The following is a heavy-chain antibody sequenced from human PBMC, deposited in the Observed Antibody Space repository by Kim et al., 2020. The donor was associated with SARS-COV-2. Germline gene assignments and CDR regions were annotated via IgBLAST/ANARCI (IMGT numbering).Heavy chain of an antibody. V-gene: IGHV4-4*07. CDR2: ISAGGST. D-gene: IGHD3-10*01. J-gene: IGHJ3*02. Sequence: SETLSLTCTVSGGSISSYYWSWIRQPAEKGLEWIGRISAGGSTNYSPSLKSRVTMSVDTSKNQFSLKLTSVTAADTAVYYCARGYYYGSGSKGAFDMWGQGTMVTVSS. CDR1: GGSISSYY. CDR3: ARGYYYGSGSKGAFDM.